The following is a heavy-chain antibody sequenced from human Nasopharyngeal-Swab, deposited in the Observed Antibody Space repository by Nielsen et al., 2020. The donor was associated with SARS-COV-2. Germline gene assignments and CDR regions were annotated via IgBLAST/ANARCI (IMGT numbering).Heavy chain of an antibody. CDR1: GYTFIKYA. V-gene: IGHV1-3*04. J-gene: IGHJ4*02. D-gene: IGHD3-16*01. Sequence: ASVKVSCKASGYTFIKYAMHWVRHAPGRSLEWMGWINTDNGNTRYSPRFQGRVTISGDTSASTAYMELSSLRSEDTAVYYCARKGGGPILFDYWGQGTLVTVSS. CDR2: INTDNGNT. CDR3: ARKGGGPILFDY.